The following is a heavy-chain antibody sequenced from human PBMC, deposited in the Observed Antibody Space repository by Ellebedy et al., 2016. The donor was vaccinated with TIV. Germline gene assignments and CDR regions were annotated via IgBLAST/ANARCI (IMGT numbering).Heavy chain of an antibody. Sequence: GESLKISCTVSGFTVNNNYMYWVRQAPGKGLQWVSSIYIGGSTYYAHSVKGRFTISRDNSKNTLYLHMNTERAEDTAMYYCAKGPSDYFEYWGQGTLVTVSS. V-gene: IGHV3-53*01. J-gene: IGHJ4*02. CDR2: IYIGGST. CDR3: AKGPSDYFEY. CDR1: GFTVNNNY.